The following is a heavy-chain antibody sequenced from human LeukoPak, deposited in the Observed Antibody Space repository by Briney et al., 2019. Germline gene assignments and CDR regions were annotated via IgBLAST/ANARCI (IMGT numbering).Heavy chain of an antibody. D-gene: IGHD2-8*01. CDR3: AKEANYFRYCTNGVCSHFDY. CDR2: ISGSGGST. V-gene: IGHV3-23*01. J-gene: IGHJ4*02. CDR1: GFTFSSYA. Sequence: PGGSLRLSCAASGFTFSSYAMSWVRQAPGKGLEWVSAISGSGGSTYYADSVKGRFTISRDNSKNTLYLQMNSLRAEDTAVYYCAKEANYFRYCTNGVCSHFDYWGQGTLVTVSS.